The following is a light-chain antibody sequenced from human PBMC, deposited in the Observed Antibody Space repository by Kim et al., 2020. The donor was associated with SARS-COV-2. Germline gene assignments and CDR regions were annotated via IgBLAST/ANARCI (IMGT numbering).Light chain of an antibody. CDR1: QGISSY. Sequence: AIRMTQSPSSLSASTGDRVTITCRASQGISSYLAWYQQKPGKAPKLLIYAASTLQSGVPSRFSGSGSGTDFTLTISCLQSEDFATYYCQQYYSYPLSGFGGGTKVDIK. CDR3: QQYYSYPLSG. J-gene: IGKJ4*01. V-gene: IGKV1-8*01. CDR2: AAS.